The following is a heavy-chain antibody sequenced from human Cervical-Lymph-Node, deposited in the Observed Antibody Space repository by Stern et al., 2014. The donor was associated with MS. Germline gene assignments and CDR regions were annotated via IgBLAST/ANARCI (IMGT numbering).Heavy chain of an antibody. CDR2: FDPEDGET. CDR3: ATGDFRQQLVPGPYYFYGMDV. D-gene: IGHD6-13*01. CDR1: GYTLTELS. V-gene: IGHV1-24*01. J-gene: IGHJ6*02. Sequence: EQLVESGAEVKKPGASVKVSCKVSGYTLTELSMHWVRQAPGKGLEWMGSFDPEDGETIYAQKFQGRVTMTEDTSTDTAYMELSSLRSEDTAVYYCATGDFRQQLVPGPYYFYGMDVWGQGTTVTVSS.